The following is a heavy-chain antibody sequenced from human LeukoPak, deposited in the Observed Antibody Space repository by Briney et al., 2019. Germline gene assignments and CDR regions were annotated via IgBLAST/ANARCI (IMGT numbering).Heavy chain of an antibody. CDR1: GGSISSYY. Sequence: PSETLSLTCTVSGGSISSYYWSWIREPPGKGLEWIGYIYYSGSTNYNPSLKSRVTISVDTSKNQFSLKLSSVTAADTAVYYCAREANNWGSSRAFDIWGQGTMVTVSS. CDR3: AREANNWGSSRAFDI. D-gene: IGHD7-27*01. J-gene: IGHJ3*02. CDR2: IYYSGST. V-gene: IGHV4-59*01.